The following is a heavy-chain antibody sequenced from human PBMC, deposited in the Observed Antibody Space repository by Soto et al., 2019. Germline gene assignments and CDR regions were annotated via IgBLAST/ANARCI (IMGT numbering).Heavy chain of an antibody. J-gene: IGHJ6*02. CDR3: AKGEELLSRFYYYGMDV. Sequence: GGSLRLACAASGFTVSSYAMSWVRQAPGKGLEWVSAISGSGGSTYYADSVKGRFTISRDNSKNTLYLQMNSLRAEDTAVYYCAKGEELLSRFYYYGMDVWGQGTTVTVSS. V-gene: IGHV3-23*01. CDR2: ISGSGGST. CDR1: GFTVSSYA. D-gene: IGHD3-10*01.